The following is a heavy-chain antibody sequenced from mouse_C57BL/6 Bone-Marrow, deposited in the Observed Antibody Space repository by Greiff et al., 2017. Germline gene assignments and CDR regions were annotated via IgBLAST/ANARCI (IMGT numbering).Heavy chain of an antibody. CDR1: GYTFTSYW. D-gene: IGHD1-1*01. V-gene: IGHV1-69*01. J-gene: IGHJ1*03. CDR3: ESPFYYGSSPYWYFDV. CDR2: IDPSDSYT. Sequence: QVQLQQPGAELVMPGASVKLSCKASGYTFTSYWMHWVKQRPGQGLEWIGEIDPSDSYTNYNQKFKGKSTLTVDKSSSTAYMQLSSLTSKDSAVYYCESPFYYGSSPYWYFDVWGTGTTVTVSS.